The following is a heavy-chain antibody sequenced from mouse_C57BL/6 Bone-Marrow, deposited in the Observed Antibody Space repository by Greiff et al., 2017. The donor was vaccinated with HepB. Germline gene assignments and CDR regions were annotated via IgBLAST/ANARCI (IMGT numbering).Heavy chain of an antibody. D-gene: IGHD3-2*02. V-gene: IGHV1-55*01. CDR1: GYTFTSYW. J-gene: IGHJ4*01. CDR3: AREAQPCYAMDY. CDR2: IYPGSGST. Sequence: QVQLQQPGAELVKPGASVKMSCKASGYTFTSYWITWVKQRPGQGLEWIGDIYPGSGSTNYNEKFKSKATRTVDTSSSTAYMQRSSLTSEDSAVYYCAREAQPCYAMDYWGPGTSVTVSS.